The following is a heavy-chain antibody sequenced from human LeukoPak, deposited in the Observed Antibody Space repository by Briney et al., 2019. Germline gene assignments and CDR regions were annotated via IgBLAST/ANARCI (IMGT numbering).Heavy chain of an antibody. V-gene: IGHV3-30*02. D-gene: IGHD2-15*01. CDR1: GFTFSSNG. J-gene: IGHJ6*03. Sequence: GGSLRLSCVASGFTFSSNGMHWVRQAPGKGLEWVTFIQYDGSKKYYADSVKGRFTISRDNSKNTLYLQMNSLKTEDTAVYYCTTDHYSLYYYYYMDVWGKGTTVTVS. CDR3: TTDHYSLYYYYYMDV. CDR2: IQYDGSKK.